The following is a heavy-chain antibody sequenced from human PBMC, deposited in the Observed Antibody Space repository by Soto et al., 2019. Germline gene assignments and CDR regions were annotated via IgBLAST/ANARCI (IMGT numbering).Heavy chain of an antibody. CDR1: GFSRSTSGVG. J-gene: IGHJ4*02. V-gene: IGHV2-5*02. D-gene: IGHD7-27*01. CDR2: LYWDDDK. Sequence: QITLKESGPTLVKPTQTPTLTCTFSGFSRSTSGVGVGWIRQPPGKALEWLAFLYWDDDKRYSPSLKSRLTITKDTSKNQVLLTMTSMDPVDTATYYCARTSVNWGSRGLVDYWGQGTLVTVAS. CDR3: ARTSVNWGSRGLVDY.